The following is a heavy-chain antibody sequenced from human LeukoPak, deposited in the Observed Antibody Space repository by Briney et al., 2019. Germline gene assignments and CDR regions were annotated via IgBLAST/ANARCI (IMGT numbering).Heavy chain of an antibody. CDR2: ISYDGSNK. D-gene: IGHD5-12*01. CDR3: ARGGHEQWLRFQSSDAFDI. Sequence: GRSLRLSCAASGFTFSSYGMHWVRQAPGKGLEWVAVISYDGSNKYYADSVKGRFTISRDNSKNTLYLQMNSLRAEDTAVYYCARGGHEQWLRFQSSDAFDIWGQGTMVTVSS. CDR1: GFTFSSYG. V-gene: IGHV3-30*03. J-gene: IGHJ3*02.